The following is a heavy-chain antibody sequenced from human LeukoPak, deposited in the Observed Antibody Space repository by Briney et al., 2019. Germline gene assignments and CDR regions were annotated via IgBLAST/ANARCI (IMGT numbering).Heavy chain of an antibody. CDR3: ASGVEQQLPRGYYYGMDV. D-gene: IGHD6-13*01. CDR1: GYTFTGYY. CDR2: INPNSGGT. Sequence: ASVKVSCTASGYTFTGYYMHWVRQAPGQGLEWMGWINPNSGGTNYAQKFQGRVTMTRDTSISTAYMELSRLRSDDTAVYYCASGVEQQLPRGYYYGMDVWGQGTTVTVSS. J-gene: IGHJ6*02. V-gene: IGHV1-2*02.